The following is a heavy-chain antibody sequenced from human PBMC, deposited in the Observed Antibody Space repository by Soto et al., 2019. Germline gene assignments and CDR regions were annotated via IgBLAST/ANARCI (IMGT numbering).Heavy chain of an antibody. CDR2: ISSNGGST. J-gene: IGHJ5*02. CDR3: AREGGYSYGPSVFDP. Sequence: EVQLVESGGGLVQPGGSLRLSCAASGFTFSSYAMHWVRQAPGKVLEYVSAISSNGGSTYYANSVKGRFTISRDNFKNTLYLQMGSLRAEVTAVYYCAREGGYSYGPSVFDPWGQATLVTVSS. D-gene: IGHD5-18*01. V-gene: IGHV3-64*01. CDR1: GFTFSSYA.